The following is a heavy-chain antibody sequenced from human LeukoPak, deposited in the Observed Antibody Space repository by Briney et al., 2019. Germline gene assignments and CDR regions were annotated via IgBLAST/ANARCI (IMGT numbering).Heavy chain of an antibody. CDR2: ITGSGGGT. V-gene: IGHV3-23*01. CDR3: ARSQEQQLSRMCDY. J-gene: IGHJ4*02. D-gene: IGHD6-13*01. Sequence: GSLILSCAASGYTFSTHAMSWVRQAPGKGLEWVSGITGSGGGTYYADSVKGRFTISRDNAKNSLYLQMNSLRAEDTTIYYCARSQEQQLSRMCDYWGQGTLVTVSS. CDR1: GYTFSTHA.